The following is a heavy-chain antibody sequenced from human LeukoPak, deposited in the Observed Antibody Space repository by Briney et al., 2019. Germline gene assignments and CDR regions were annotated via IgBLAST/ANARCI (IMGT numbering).Heavy chain of an antibody. V-gene: IGHV1-2*02. J-gene: IGHJ5*02. CDR3: ARDQGGYRLNFIDR. CDR2: INPNSGGT. CDR1: GYTFTGYY. D-gene: IGHD6-19*01. Sequence: ASVKVSCKASGYTFTGYYMHWVRQAPGQGLEWMGWINPNSGGTNYQGRVTMTRDTSISTAYTELSRLRSDDTAVYYCARDQGGYRLNFIDRWGQGTLVTVSS.